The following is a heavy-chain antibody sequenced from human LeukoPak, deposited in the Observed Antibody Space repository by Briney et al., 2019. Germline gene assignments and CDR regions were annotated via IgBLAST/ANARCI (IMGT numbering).Heavy chain of an antibody. D-gene: IGHD6-19*01. CDR2: ISSSRSYI. J-gene: IGHJ6*02. Sequence: GGSLRLSCAASGFTFSSYWMTWVRQAPGKGLEWVSSISSSRSYIYYADSVTGRFTISRDNAKNSLYLQMNSLRAEDTAVYYCARVEVAGDSYYYGMDVWGQGTTVTVSS. CDR1: GFTFSSYW. CDR3: ARVEVAGDSYYYGMDV. V-gene: IGHV3-21*01.